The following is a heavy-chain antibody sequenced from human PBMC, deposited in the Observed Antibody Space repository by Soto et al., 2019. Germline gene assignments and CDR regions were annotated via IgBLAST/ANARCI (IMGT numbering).Heavy chain of an antibody. CDR2: IYYSGST. J-gene: IGHJ5*02. V-gene: IGHV4-39*01. D-gene: IGHD6-19*01. Sequence: QLQLQESGPGLVKPSETLSLTCTVSGGSISSSSYYWGWIRQPPGKGLEWIGSIYYSGSTYYNPSLKSRVTISVDTSKNQFSLRLSSVTAADTAVYYCARGGLPRRIAVAGRDNWFDPWGQGTLVTVSS. CDR1: GGSISSSSYY. CDR3: ARGGLPRRIAVAGRDNWFDP.